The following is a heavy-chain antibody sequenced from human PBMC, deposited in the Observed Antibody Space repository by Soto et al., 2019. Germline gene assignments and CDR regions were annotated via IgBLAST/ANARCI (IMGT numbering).Heavy chain of an antibody. Sequence: ASVKVSCKASGYTFTSYGISWVRQAPGQGLEWMGWISAYNGNTKYAQKLQGRVTMTTDTSTSTAYMELRSLRSDDTALYYVARGPVIPGNHPFDYWGQGTLVTVSS. CDR3: ARGPVIPGNHPFDY. D-gene: IGHD2-21*01. CDR1: GYTFTSYG. J-gene: IGHJ4*02. V-gene: IGHV1-18*01. CDR2: ISAYNGNT.